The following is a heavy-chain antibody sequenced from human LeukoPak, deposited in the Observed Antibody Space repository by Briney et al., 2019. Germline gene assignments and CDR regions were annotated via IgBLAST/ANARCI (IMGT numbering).Heavy chain of an antibody. D-gene: IGHD5-12*01. V-gene: IGHV4-30-4*01. CDR1: GGSITNTDYY. CDR2: IHYSGTT. Sequence: SQTLSLTCTVSGGSITNTDYYWGWIRQPPGKGLEWIGYIHYSGTTYYNPSLKSRVSMSVDTSKNQFSLKLSSVTAADTAVYYCARLALSYYSGNGYNWFDPWGQGTLVTVSS. CDR3: ARLALSYYSGNGYNWFDP. J-gene: IGHJ5*02.